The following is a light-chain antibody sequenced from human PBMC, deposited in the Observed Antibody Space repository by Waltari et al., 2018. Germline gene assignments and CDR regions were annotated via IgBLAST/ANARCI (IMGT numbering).Light chain of an antibody. V-gene: IGKV1-39*01. CDR3: QQSYASLIT. CDR1: QTINTF. J-gene: IGKJ5*01. CDR2: TAS. Sequence: DIQMTQSPSSLSASIGDRVTITCRASQTINTFLNWYQQKPGKAPKLLIYTASSLPSGVPSRFSGSGSGTDFTLTISSLEPEDFATYYCQQSYASLITFGQGTQLDIK.